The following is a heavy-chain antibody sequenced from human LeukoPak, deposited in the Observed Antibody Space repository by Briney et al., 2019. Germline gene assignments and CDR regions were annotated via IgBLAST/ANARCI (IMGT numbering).Heavy chain of an antibody. CDR3: ARAENYYDSSGYECTY. Sequence: ASVKVSCKASGYSFTSYFMHWVRQAPGQGLEWMGIIDPSGGSTKYARKFQGRLSMTRDMSTSTVYMELSSLRSEDTAVYYCARAENYYDSSGYECTYWGQGTLVTVSS. J-gene: IGHJ4*02. CDR1: GYSFTSYF. D-gene: IGHD3-22*01. V-gene: IGHV1-46*01. CDR2: IDPSGGST.